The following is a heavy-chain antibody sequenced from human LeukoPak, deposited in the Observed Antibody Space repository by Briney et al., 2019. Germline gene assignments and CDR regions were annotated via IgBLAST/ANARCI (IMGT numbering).Heavy chain of an antibody. Sequence: SETLSLTCIVSGGSISGYYWTWIRQPPGKGLQWIGYIHYTGRNRYNPSLQSRVTISVDTSKNQVSLKLTSVTAADTAVYYCARQTDHGDSNYWGQGTLVTVSS. CDR2: IHYTGRN. J-gene: IGHJ4*02. D-gene: IGHD4-17*01. V-gene: IGHV4-59*08. CDR1: GGSISGYY. CDR3: ARQTDHGDSNY.